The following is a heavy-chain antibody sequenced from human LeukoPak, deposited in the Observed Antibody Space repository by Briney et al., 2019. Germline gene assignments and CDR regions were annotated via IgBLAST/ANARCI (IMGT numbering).Heavy chain of an antibody. CDR2: INPNSGGT. CDR3: ARDREHLYYYDSSGYYENWFDP. V-gene: IGHV1-2*02. Sequence: GASVKVSCKASGYTFTGYYMHWVRQAPGQGLEWMGWINPNSGGTNYAQKFQGRVTMTRDTSISPAYMELSRLRSDDTAVYYCARDREHLYYYDSSGYYENWFDPWGQGTLVTVSS. CDR1: GYTFTGYY. J-gene: IGHJ5*02. D-gene: IGHD3-22*01.